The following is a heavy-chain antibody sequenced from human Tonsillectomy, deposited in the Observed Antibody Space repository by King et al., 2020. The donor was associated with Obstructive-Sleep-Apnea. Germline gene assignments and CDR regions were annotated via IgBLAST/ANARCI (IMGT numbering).Heavy chain of an antibody. J-gene: IGHJ4*02. V-gene: IGHV4-31*03. CDR1: GGSISSGGYY. CDR3: ARKGASVSIDY. D-gene: IGHD3-16*01. Sequence: QLQESGPGLVKPSQTLSLTCTVSGGSISSGGYYWSWIRQHPWKGLEWIGYIYYRGSTYYNPSLKSRVTISVDTSRNQCSLKLSSVTAADTAVYYCARKGASVSIDYWGQGTLVTVSS. CDR2: IYYRGST.